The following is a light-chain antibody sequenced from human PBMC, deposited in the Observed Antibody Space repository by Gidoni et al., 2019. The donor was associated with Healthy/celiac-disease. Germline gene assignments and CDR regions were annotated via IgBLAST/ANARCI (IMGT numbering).Light chain of an antibody. Sequence: SYELTQPPSVSVSPGQTASITCSGDKWGDKYACWYQQKPGQSPVLVIYQDSKRPSGIPERFSGPNAGNTATLTIRGTQAMDEADYYCQAWDSSTVVFGGGTKLTVL. CDR1: KWGDKY. J-gene: IGLJ2*01. CDR3: QAWDSSTVV. V-gene: IGLV3-1*01. CDR2: QDS.